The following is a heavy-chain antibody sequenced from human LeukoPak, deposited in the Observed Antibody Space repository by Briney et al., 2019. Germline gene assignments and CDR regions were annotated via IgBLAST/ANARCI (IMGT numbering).Heavy chain of an antibody. V-gene: IGHV1-69*13. D-gene: IGHD2-2*01. Sequence: SVKVSCKASGGTFNSYAISWVRQAPGQGLEWMGGIIPIFGTANYAQKFQGRVTITADESTSTAYMELSSLRSEDTAVYYCARAASYCSSTSCYGYWGQGTLVTVSS. J-gene: IGHJ4*02. CDR2: IIPIFGTA. CDR3: ARAASYCSSTSCYGY. CDR1: GGTFNSYA.